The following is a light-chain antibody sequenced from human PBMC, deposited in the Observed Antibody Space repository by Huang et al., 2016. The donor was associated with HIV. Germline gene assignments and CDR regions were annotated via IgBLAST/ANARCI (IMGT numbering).Light chain of an antibody. J-gene: IGKJ1*01. CDR2: AAS. CDR1: QGITNY. V-gene: IGKV1-17*03. CDR3: LQHHAYPRT. Sequence: DIQLTQSPSAMSASVGDRVSITCRASQGITNYLVWFQQRPGVAPKRLIYAASSLQSGVPSRFSGSGSGKKFTLTISGLQPEDFATYYCLQHHAYPRTFGQGTKVEV.